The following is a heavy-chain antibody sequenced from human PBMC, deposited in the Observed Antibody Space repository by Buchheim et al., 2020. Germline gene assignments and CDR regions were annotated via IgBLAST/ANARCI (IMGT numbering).Heavy chain of an antibody. Sequence: QVQLVESGGGVVQPGRSLRLSCAASGFTFSSYGMHWVRQAPGKGLEWVAVIWCDGSNKYYADSVKGRFTISRDNSKNTLYLQMNSLRAEDTAVYYCARSDYDILTGSGMDVWGQGTT. D-gene: IGHD3-9*01. V-gene: IGHV3-33*01. J-gene: IGHJ6*02. CDR3: ARSDYDILTGSGMDV. CDR1: GFTFSSYG. CDR2: IWCDGSNK.